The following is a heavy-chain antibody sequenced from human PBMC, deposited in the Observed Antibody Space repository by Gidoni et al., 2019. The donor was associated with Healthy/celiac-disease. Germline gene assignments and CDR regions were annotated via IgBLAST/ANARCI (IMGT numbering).Heavy chain of an antibody. CDR1: GVPFSSYS. CDR2: ISSSSSYI. CDR3: ARVLADAFDI. J-gene: IGHJ3*02. V-gene: IGHV3-21*01. Sequence: EVQLVESGGGLVKPGGSLRLSCAAAGVPFSSYSLNWVRQAPGKGLEWVSSISSSSSYISYADSVKGRFPISRDNAKTSLYLQMNSLRAEDTAVYYCARVLADAFDIWGQGPMVTVSS.